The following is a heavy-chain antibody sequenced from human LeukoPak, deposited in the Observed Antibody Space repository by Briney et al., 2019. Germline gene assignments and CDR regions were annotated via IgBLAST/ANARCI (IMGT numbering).Heavy chain of an antibody. CDR3: ARGTYSSSWGDFFDY. J-gene: IGHJ4*02. D-gene: IGHD6-13*01. CDR1: GFTFSSYW. V-gene: IGHV3-7*03. Sequence: GGSLRFSCAASGFTFSSYWMSWVRQAPGKGLEWVAHIKQDGSEKYYVDSVKGRFTISRDNAKNSLYLQMNSLRAEDTAVYYCARGTYSSSWGDFFDYWGQGTLVTVSS. CDR2: IKQDGSEK.